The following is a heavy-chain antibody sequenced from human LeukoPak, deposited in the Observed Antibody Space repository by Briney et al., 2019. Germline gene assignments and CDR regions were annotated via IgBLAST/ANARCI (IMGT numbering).Heavy chain of an antibody. CDR2: IYYSGST. CDR3: ARVRCISTSCPIDY. V-gene: IGHV4-59*01. CDR1: GGSINSYY. D-gene: IGHD2-2*01. J-gene: IGHJ4*02. Sequence: PSETLSLTCTVSGGSINSYYWSWIRQPPGKGLEWIGSIYYSGSTKYSPSLKSRVTISVDTSKNQFSLKLSSVTAADTAVYYCARVRCISTSCPIDYWGQGTLVTVSS.